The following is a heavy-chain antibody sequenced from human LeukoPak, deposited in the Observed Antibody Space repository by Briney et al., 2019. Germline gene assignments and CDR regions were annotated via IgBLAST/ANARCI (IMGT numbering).Heavy chain of an antibody. J-gene: IGHJ3*02. CDR1: RFTFSSYD. V-gene: IGHV3-48*03. CDR3: ARDSQWRAFDI. CDR2: ISESGTTI. Sequence: GGSLRLSCAASRFTFSSYDMNWVRQAPGKGLEWVSHISESGTTIYYADSVKGRFTISRDNTKNSLYLQMNSLRAEDTAIYYCARDSQWRAFDIWGPRTMVTVSS. D-gene: IGHD6-19*01.